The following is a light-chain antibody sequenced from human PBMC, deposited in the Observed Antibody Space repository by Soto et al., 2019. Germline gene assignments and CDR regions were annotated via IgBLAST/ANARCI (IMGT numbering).Light chain of an antibody. CDR3: CSRL. Sequence: QSALTQPASVSGSPGHSITISCTGTSTDPATYDLVSWYQQHPGKAPQLIIYEVAKRPSGVSARFSGSQSGDTASLTISGLQAADEAYYYCCSRLFGGGTKLTVL. J-gene: IGLJ2*01. V-gene: IGLV2-23*02. CDR1: STDPATYDL. CDR2: EVA.